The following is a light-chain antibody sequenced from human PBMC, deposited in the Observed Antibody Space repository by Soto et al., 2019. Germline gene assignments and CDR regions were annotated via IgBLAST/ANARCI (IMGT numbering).Light chain of an antibody. CDR1: QSVSSY. V-gene: IGKV3-20*01. J-gene: IGKJ3*01. Sequence: EIVLTQSPATLSLSPGERATLSCRASQSVSSYLAWYQQKPGQAPRLLIYGASNRATGIPDRFSGSGSGTDFTLTISRLEPEDFAVYYCQQYGSSGTFGPGTKVDIK. CDR2: GAS. CDR3: QQYGSSGT.